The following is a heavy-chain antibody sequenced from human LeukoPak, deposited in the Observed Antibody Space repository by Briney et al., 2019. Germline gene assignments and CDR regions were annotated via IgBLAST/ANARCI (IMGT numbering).Heavy chain of an antibody. J-gene: IGHJ4*02. CDR1: AGTFSSYA. Sequence: SVKVSCKASAGTFSSYAISWVRQAAGQVLEWMGGIIPIFGTANYAQKFQGRVTITTDESTSTAYTELSSLRSEDTAVYYCARDPGIAVAGPLRYWDQGTLVTVPS. D-gene: IGHD6-19*01. V-gene: IGHV1-69*05. CDR3: ARDPGIAVAGPLRY. CDR2: IIPIFGTA.